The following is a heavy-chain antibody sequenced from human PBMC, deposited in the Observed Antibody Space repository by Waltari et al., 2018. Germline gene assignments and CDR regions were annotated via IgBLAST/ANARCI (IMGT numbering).Heavy chain of an antibody. CDR1: GYTFTSYA. Sequence: QVQLVQSGAEVKKPGASVKVSCKASGYTFTSYAMHWVRRAPGQRLEWMGWINAVNGNTKYSQKFQGRVTITRDTSASTAYMELSSLRSEDTAVYYCARDIGLYCGGDCYSGMDVWGQGTTVTVSS. J-gene: IGHJ6*02. V-gene: IGHV1-3*01. CDR3: ARDIGLYCGGDCYSGMDV. D-gene: IGHD2-21*01. CDR2: INAVNGNT.